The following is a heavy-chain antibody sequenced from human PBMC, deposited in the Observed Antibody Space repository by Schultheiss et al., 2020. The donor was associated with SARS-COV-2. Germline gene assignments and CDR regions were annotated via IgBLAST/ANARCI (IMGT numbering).Heavy chain of an antibody. CDR2: ISGSGGST. J-gene: IGHJ6*02. V-gene: IGHV3-23*01. CDR3: ARADFYYYDSSGFHYYYYGMDV. CDR1: GFTFSSYA. Sequence: SCAASGFTFSSYAMHWVRQAPGKGLEWVSAISGSGGSTYYADSVKGRFTISRDNAKNSLYLQMNSLRAEDTAVYYCARADFYYYDSSGFHYYYYGMDVWGQGTTVTVSS. D-gene: IGHD3-22*01.